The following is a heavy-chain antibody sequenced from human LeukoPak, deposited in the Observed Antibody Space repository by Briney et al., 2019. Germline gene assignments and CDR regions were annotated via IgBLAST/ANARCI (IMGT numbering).Heavy chain of an antibody. D-gene: IGHD3-9*01. CDR3: ARELRYFDWSRWFDP. V-gene: IGHV3-48*03. CDR1: GFTFSSYE. CDR2: ISSSGSTI. J-gene: IGHJ5*02. Sequence: GGSLRLSCAASGFTFSSYEVSWVRQAPGKGLEWVSYISSSGSTIYYADSVKGRFTISRDNAKNSLYLQMNSLRAEDTAVYYCARELRYFDWSRWFDPWGQGTLVTVSS.